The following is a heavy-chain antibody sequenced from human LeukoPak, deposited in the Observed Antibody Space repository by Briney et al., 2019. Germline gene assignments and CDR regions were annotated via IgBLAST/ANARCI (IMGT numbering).Heavy chain of an antibody. CDR1: GFTFSEHY. CDR3: ARGAMVRGVIAYYFDY. D-gene: IGHD3-10*01. Sequence: PGGSLRLSCVASGFTFSEHYMDWVRQSPGQGLEWVGRIRKKTNGYTTEYAASVRGRFTISRDDSRNSLYLQMNSLKTEDTAVYYCARGAMVRGVIAYYFDYWGQGTLVTVSS. J-gene: IGHJ4*02. CDR2: IRKKTNGYTT. V-gene: IGHV3-72*01.